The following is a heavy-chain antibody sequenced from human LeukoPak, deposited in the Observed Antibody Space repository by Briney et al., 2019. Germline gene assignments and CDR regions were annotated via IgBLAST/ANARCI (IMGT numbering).Heavy chain of an antibody. CDR2: ISSSSSYI. D-gene: IGHD5/OR15-5a*01. CDR1: GFTFDDYA. CDR3: AKIRSTPPYYYYYYMDV. V-gene: IGHV3-21*01. J-gene: IGHJ6*03. Sequence: GGSLRLSCAASGFTFDDYAMHWVRQASGKGLEWVSSISSSSSYIYYADSVKGRFTISRDNAKNSLYLQMNSLRAEDTAVYYCAKIRSTPPYYYYYYMDVWGKGTTVTVSS.